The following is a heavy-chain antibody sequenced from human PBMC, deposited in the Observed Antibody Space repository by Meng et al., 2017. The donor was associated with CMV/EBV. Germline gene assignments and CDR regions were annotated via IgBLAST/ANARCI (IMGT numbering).Heavy chain of an antibody. Sequence: QGQLVEAGAEVKKPGASVKVSCKASGNTFTSDYMHWVRQAPGQGLEWMGIINPSGGSTSYAQKFQGRVTMTRDTSTSTVYMELSSLRSEDTAVYYCALAEYSSSLFDYWGQGTLVTVSS. V-gene: IGHV1-46*01. J-gene: IGHJ4*02. CDR2: INPSGGST. CDR3: ALAEYSSSLFDY. CDR1: GNTFTSDY. D-gene: IGHD6-13*01.